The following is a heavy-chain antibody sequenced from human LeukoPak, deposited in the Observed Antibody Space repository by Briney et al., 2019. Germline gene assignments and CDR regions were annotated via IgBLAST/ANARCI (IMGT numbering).Heavy chain of an antibody. CDR2: ISPNSGGT. D-gene: IGHD3-10*01. Sequence: VASVKVSCKGSGYTFTDHYIHWVRQAPGQGLEWMGWISPNSGGTNYAQNFQGRVTMTRDTSIRTVYMELSRLRSDDTAVYYCANTYALGNYYKGGFDPWGQGTLVTVSS. V-gene: IGHV1-2*02. CDR3: ANTYALGNYYKGGFDP. CDR1: GYTFTDHY. J-gene: IGHJ5*02.